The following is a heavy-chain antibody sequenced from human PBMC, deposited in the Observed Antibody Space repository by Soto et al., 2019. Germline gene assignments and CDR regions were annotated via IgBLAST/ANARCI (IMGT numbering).Heavy chain of an antibody. V-gene: IGHV3-33*01. J-gene: IGHJ4*02. D-gene: IGHD2-21*01. CDR3: ARGLHSLFDY. Sequence: AGGSLRLSCAASGSTFSNYGMHWVRQAPGKGLEWVAVIWYDGNNKYYADSVKGRFTISRDNSNNTLYVQMTSLRAEDTAVYYCARGLHSLFDYWGQGTLVTVSS. CDR2: IWYDGNNK. CDR1: GSTFSNYG.